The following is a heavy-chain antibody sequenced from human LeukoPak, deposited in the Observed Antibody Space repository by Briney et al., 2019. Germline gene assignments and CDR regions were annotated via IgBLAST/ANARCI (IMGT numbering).Heavy chain of an antibody. Sequence: GGSLRLSCAASGFTFDDYDMSWVRQARGKWLEWVSSINWNGGSTVYADSVKGRFTISRDNDKNSLYLQMNSPRADDTALYYFARDPPGGYSDGYFSYFDYWGQGTLVTVSS. CDR2: INWNGGST. CDR3: ARDPPGGYSDGYFSYFDY. V-gene: IGHV3-20*04. J-gene: IGHJ4*02. D-gene: IGHD5-18*01. CDR1: GFTFDDYD.